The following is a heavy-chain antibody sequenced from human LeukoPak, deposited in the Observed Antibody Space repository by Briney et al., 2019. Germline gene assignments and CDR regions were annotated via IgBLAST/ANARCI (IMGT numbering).Heavy chain of an antibody. CDR1: GFIVSSNY. J-gene: IGHJ4*02. CDR2: IYNGGRT. D-gene: IGHD2/OR15-2a*01. Sequence: GGSLRLSCAASGFIVSSNYMSWVRQAPGKGLEWVSVIYNGGRTSYADSVKGRFTISRDNSKNTLFLQMNSLRAEDTAVYYCARGGNKEFDYWGQGTLVTVSS. V-gene: IGHV3-53*01. CDR3: ARGGNKEFDY.